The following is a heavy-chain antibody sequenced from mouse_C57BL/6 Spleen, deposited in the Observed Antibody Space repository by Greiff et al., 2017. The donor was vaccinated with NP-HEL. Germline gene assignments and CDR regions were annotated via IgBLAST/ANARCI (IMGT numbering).Heavy chain of an antibody. CDR2: INPSNGGT. V-gene: IGHV1-53*01. CDR3: ARTYSYFDY. CDR1: GYTFTSYW. D-gene: IGHD2-12*01. J-gene: IGHJ2*01. Sequence: QVQLQQPGTELVKPGASVKLSCKASGYTFTSYWMHWVKQRPGQGLEWIGNINPSNGGTNYNEKFKGKATFTADTSSNTAYMQLSSLTTEDSAIYYCARTYSYFDYWGQGTTLTVSS.